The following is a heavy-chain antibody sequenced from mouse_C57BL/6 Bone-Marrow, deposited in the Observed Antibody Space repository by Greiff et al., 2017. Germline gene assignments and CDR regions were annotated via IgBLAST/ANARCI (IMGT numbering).Heavy chain of an antibody. CDR3: TRYGSWFAY. J-gene: IGHJ3*01. D-gene: IGHD1-1*01. CDR1: GFNIKDDY. Sequence: VQLQQSGAELVRPGASVKLSCTASGFNIKDDYMHWVKQRPEQGLEWIGWIDPENGDTEYASKFQGKATITADKSSNTAYLQLSRLTSEDTAVYYCTRYGSWFAYWGQGTLVTVSA. V-gene: IGHV14-4*01. CDR2: IDPENGDT.